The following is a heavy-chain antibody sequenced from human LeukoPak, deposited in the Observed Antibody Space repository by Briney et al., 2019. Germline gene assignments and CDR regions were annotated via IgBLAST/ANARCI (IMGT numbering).Heavy chain of an antibody. D-gene: IGHD1-1*01. CDR3: AREAKLDSHYYYYYMDV. CDR1: GYTFTGYY. Sequence: GASVKVSCKASGYTFTGYYMHWVRQAPGQGLEWMGWINPNSGGTNYAQKFQGRVTMTRDTSISTAYMELSRLRSDDTAVYYCAREAKLDSHYYYYYMDVWGKGTTVTVSS. CDR2: INPNSGGT. V-gene: IGHV1-2*02. J-gene: IGHJ6*03.